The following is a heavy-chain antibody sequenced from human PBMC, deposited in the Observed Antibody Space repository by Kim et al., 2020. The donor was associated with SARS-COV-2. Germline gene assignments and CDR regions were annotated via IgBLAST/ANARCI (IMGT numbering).Heavy chain of an antibody. J-gene: IGHJ6*02. D-gene: IGHD3-22*01. CDR3: ARDGPDYYDSSGYPNQLYYYGMDV. CDR2: ISSSSSYT. Sequence: GGSLRLSCAASGFTFSDYYMSWIRQAPGKGLAWVSYISSSSSYTNYADSVKGRVTISRDNAKNSLYLQMNSLRAEDTAVYYCARDGPDYYDSSGYPNQLYYYGMDVWGQGTTVTVSS. CDR1: GFTFSDYY. V-gene: IGHV3-11*05.